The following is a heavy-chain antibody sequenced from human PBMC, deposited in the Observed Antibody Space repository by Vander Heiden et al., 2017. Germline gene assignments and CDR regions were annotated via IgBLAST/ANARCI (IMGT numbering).Heavy chain of an antibody. CDR2: VSSDGGTT. CDR1: GFTFSSVV. CDR3: ASGSYYGMDV. V-gene: IGHV3-23*01. D-gene: IGHD5-12*01. J-gene: IGHJ6*02. Sequence: AQLLESGGAIVQPGGSLRLSCAAWGFTFSSVVMSWVRQAPGKGLEWVSSVSSDGGTTYYADSVKGRFTISRDNSKNRLYLDVNSLGAEDTAVYFAASGSYYGMDVWGRGTTVSVSS.